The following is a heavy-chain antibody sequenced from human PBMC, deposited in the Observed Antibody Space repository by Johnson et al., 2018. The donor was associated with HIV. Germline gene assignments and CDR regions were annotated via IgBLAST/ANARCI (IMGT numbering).Heavy chain of an antibody. V-gene: IGHV3-53*01. CDR1: GFTVSSNY. Sequence: VQLVESGGGLIQPGGSLRLSCAASGFTVSSNYMSWLRQAPGKGLEWVSVIYSGGSTFYADSVKGRFTISRDNSKNTLYLQMNSLRAEDTAVYYCAKSSRVATTFDAFDFWGQGTMVTVSS. CDR2: IYSGGST. D-gene: IGHD2-15*01. J-gene: IGHJ3*01. CDR3: AKSSRVATTFDAFDF.